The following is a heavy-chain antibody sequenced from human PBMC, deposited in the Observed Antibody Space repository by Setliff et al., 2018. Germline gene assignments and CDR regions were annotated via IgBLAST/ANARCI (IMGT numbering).Heavy chain of an antibody. V-gene: IGHV3-23*01. J-gene: IGHJ5*02. CDR2: ISRSGGST. CDR3: AKEGAGYSSSSDRFDP. D-gene: IGHD6-6*01. Sequence: GGSLRLSCAASGFTFSSYAMSWVRQAPGKGLEWVSAISRSGGSTYYADSVKGRFTTSRENSKNTLYLQMNSLRAEDTAVYYCAKEGAGYSSSSDRFDPWGHGTLVTVSS. CDR1: GFTFSSYA.